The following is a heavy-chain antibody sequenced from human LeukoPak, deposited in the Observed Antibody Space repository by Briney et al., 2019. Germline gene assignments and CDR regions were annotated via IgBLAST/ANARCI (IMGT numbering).Heavy chain of an antibody. CDR3: ARAHGGYSGYEGDWFDP. V-gene: IGHV1-2*04. CDR1: GYTFTGYY. J-gene: IGHJ5*02. Sequence: ASVKVSCKASGYTFTGYYMHWVRQAPGQGLEWMGWINPNSGGTNYAQKFQGWVTMTRDTSISTAYMELSRLRSDDTAVYYCARAHGGYSGYEGDWFDPWGQGTLVTVSS. D-gene: IGHD5-12*01. CDR2: INPNSGGT.